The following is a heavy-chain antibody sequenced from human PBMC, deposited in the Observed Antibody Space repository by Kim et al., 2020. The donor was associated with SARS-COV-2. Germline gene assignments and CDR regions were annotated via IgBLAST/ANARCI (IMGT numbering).Heavy chain of an antibody. CDR1: GYTFTSYG. CDR3: AREEKDSSGYYYRDY. Sequence: ASVKVSCKASGYTFTSYGISWVRQAPGQGLEWMGWISAYNGNTNYAQKLQGRVTMTTDTSTSTAYMELRSLRSDDTAVYYCAREEKDSSGYYYRDYWGQGTLVTVSS. J-gene: IGHJ4*02. V-gene: IGHV1-18*01. D-gene: IGHD3-22*01. CDR2: ISAYNGNT.